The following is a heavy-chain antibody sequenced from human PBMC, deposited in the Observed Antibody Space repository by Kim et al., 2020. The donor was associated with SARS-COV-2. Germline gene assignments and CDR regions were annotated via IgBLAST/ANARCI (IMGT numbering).Heavy chain of an antibody. CDR2: ISYDGSNK. J-gene: IGHJ6*02. CDR3: AKDHLSGHSSDSYYYYYGIDV. V-gene: IGHV3-30*18. CDR1: GFTFSSYG. Sequence: GGSLRLSCAASGFTFSSYGMHWVRQAPGKGLEWVAVISYDGSNKYYADSVKGRFTISRDNSKNTLYLQMNSLRAEDTAVYYCAKDHLSGHSSDSYYYYYGIDVWGQGTTVTVSS. D-gene: IGHD6-19*01.